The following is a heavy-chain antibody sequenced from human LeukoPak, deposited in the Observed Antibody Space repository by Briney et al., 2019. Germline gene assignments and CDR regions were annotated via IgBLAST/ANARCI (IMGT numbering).Heavy chain of an antibody. D-gene: IGHD4/OR15-4a*01. J-gene: IGHJ3*02. CDR3: ARSAPYGDDAFDI. Sequence: GASVKVSCKASGYTFTSYGISWVRQAPGQGLEWMGWISAYSGSTNYAQRLQGRVTMTTDTSTSTAYMELRSLRSDDTAVYYCARSAPYGDDAFDIWGQGTMVTVSS. V-gene: IGHV1-18*01. CDR1: GYTFTSYG. CDR2: ISAYSGST.